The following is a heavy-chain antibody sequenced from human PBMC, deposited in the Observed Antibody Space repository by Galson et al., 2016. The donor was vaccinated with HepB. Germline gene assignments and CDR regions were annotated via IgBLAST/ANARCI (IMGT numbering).Heavy chain of an antibody. CDR1: GFTFSSYA. J-gene: IGHJ4*02. CDR2: ISASGNNT. CDR3: AKGLLKFDY. V-gene: IGHV3-23*01. Sequence: SLRLSCAASGFTFSSYAMTWVRQAPGKGLEGVSVISASGNNTYYADSVKGRFTISRDNSKNTMYLQMNSLRAEDTSVYCCAKGLLKFDYWGQGTLVTVSS.